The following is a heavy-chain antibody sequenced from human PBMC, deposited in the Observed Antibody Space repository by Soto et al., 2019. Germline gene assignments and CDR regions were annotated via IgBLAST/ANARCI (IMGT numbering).Heavy chain of an antibody. D-gene: IGHD3-22*01. CDR3: ARVFDSLPVSGYYSY. CDR2: IIPIFGTA. V-gene: IGHV1-69*06. Sequence: QVQLVQSGAEVKKPGSSVKVSCKASGGTFSSYAISWVRQAPGQGLEWMGGIIPIFGTANYAQKFQGRVTITAEKSTSTAYMELSSLRSEDTAVYYCARVFDSLPVSGYYSYWGQGTLVTVSS. J-gene: IGHJ4*02. CDR1: GGTFSSYA.